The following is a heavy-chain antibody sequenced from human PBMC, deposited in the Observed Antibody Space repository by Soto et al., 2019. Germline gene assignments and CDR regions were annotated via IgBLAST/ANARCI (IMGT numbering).Heavy chain of an antibody. CDR1: GFTVRKFG. Sequence: QVQVVESGGGVVQPGRSLRLSCAASGFTVRKFGMHWVRQAPGKGLEWVAVVWHDGTNKYYGDFVEGLFTISRDNSKHTVYLQRNRLRVEDMAVYYCARARVKGEAIDYWGQGTLVTVSS. CDR3: ARARVKGEAIDY. CDR2: VWHDGTNK. V-gene: IGHV3-33*01. D-gene: IGHD5-12*01. J-gene: IGHJ4*02.